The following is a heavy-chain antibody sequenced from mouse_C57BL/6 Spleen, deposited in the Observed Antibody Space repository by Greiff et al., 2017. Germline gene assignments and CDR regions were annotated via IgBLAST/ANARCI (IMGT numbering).Heavy chain of an antibody. J-gene: IGHJ2*01. CDR2: IDPETGGT. D-gene: IGHD1-1*01. V-gene: IGHV1-15*01. Sequence: VQLQQSGAELVRPGASVTLSCKASGYTFTDYEMHWVKQTPVHGLEWIGAIDPETGGTASNQQFQGKAILTADKSSSTAYMELRSLTAEDSAVYYCTRGRDYYGSSYFDDWGQGTTLTVAS. CDR1: GYTFTDYE. CDR3: TRGRDYYGSSYFDD.